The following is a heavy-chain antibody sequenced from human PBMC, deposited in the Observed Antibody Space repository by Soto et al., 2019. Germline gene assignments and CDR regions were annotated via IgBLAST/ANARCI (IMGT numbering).Heavy chain of an antibody. V-gene: IGHV3-74*01. CDR3: AKDEQQLDQYFDY. J-gene: IGHJ4*02. CDR1: GFSLSTYW. CDR2: IDPAGSRT. D-gene: IGHD6-13*01. Sequence: PGGSLRLSCLASGFSLSTYWVHWVRQAPGKGLVWVSRIDPAGSRTNSADSVKGRCTVSRDNAENMLYLQMNSLRAEDTAVYYCAKDEQQLDQYFDYWGQGTLVTVSS.